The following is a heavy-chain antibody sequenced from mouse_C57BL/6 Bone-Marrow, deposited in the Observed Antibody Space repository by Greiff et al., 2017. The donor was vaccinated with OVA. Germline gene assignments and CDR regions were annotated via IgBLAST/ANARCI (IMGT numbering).Heavy chain of an antibody. CDR3: AKGITTVVAPFDY. CDR2: INPNNGGT. D-gene: IGHD1-1*01. Sequence: EVQLQQSGPELVKPGASVKMSCKASGYTFTDYNMHWVKQSHGKSLEWIGYINPNNGGTSYNQKFKGKATLTVNKSSSTAYMELRSLTSEDSAVYYCAKGITTVVAPFDYWGQGTTLTVSS. V-gene: IGHV1-22*01. CDR1: GYTFTDYN. J-gene: IGHJ2*01.